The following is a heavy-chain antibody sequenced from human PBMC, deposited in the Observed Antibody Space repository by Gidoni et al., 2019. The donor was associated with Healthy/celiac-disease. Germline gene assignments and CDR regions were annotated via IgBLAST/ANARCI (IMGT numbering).Heavy chain of an antibody. CDR3: ARHGLHDFWSGPGWFDP. Sequence: LQLQESGPGLVMPSETLSLTCTVSGGSLSSTSYYWGWIRQAPGKGLAWIGSIYYSGSTDYNPSLKRRVTISVDTSKNQFSLKLSSVTAADTAVYYCARHGLHDFWSGPGWFDPWGQGTLVTVSS. D-gene: IGHD3-3*01. V-gene: IGHV4-39*01. J-gene: IGHJ5*02. CDR2: IYYSGST. CDR1: GGSLSSTSYY.